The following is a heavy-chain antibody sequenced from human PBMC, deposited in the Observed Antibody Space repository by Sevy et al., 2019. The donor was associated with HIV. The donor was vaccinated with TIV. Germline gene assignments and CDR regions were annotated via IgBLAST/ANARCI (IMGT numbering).Heavy chain of an antibody. CDR3: ARDLPPSATTVAHFDY. CDR2: ISNSGTTR. D-gene: IGHD4-17*01. Sequence: GGSLRLSCAASGFTFSSYEMNWVRQAPGKGLEWVSCISNSGTTRSYSDSVRGRFTISRDNAGNSLYLQMKSLRAEDTAVYYCARDLPPSATTVAHFDYWGQGTLVTVSS. V-gene: IGHV3-48*03. CDR1: GFTFSSYE. J-gene: IGHJ4*02.